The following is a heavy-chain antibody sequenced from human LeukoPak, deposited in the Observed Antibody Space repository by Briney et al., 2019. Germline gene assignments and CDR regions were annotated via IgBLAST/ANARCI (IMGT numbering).Heavy chain of an antibody. CDR1: GGSFSGYY. D-gene: IGHD3-16*02. CDR3: ARVGYDYVWGSYRHYYFDY. CDR2: INHSGST. J-gene: IGHJ4*02. V-gene: IGHV4-34*01. Sequence: SETLSLTCAVYGGSFSGYYWSRIRQPPGKGLEWIGEINHSGSTNYNPSLKSRVTISVDTSKNQFSLKLSSVTAADTAVYYCARVGYDYVWGSYRHYYFDYWGQGTLVTVSS.